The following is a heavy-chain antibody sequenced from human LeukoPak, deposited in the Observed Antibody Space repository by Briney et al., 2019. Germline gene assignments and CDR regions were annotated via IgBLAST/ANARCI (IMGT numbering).Heavy chain of an antibody. CDR2: ISAYTGNT. V-gene: IGHV1-18*01. Sequence: ASVKVSCKASGYTFTSYGISWVRQVPGQGLEWMGWISAYTGNTNYAQNLQGRVTMTTDTSTRTAYMDLRSLRSDNTAAYYCARYLIVGATLAGGHDAFDIWGQGTMVTVSS. CDR3: ARYLIVGATLAGGHDAFDI. J-gene: IGHJ3*02. D-gene: IGHD1-26*01. CDR1: GYTFTSYG.